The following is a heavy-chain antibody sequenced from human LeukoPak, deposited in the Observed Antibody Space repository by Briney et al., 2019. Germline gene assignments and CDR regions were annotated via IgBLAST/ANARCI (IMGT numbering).Heavy chain of an antibody. V-gene: IGHV3-53*01. CDR2: IYSDNT. Sequence: GGSLRLSCAASGLSVRSNYMSWVRQAPGKGLEWVSFIYSDNTHYSDSVKGRFTISRDNSKNTLYLQMNSLRAEDTAVYYCARRAGAYSHPYDYWGQGTLVTVSS. J-gene: IGHJ4*02. CDR3: ARRAGAYSHPYDY. D-gene: IGHD4/OR15-4a*01. CDR1: GLSVRSNY.